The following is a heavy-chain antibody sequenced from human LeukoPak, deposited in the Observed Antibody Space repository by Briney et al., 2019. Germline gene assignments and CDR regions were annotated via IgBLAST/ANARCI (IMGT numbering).Heavy chain of an antibody. CDR1: GGSISSYY. CDR3: ARDNDSRDPPHFDY. J-gene: IGHJ4*02. CDR2: IYYTGST. V-gene: IGHV4-59*01. D-gene: IGHD3-16*01. Sequence: SETLSLTCTVSGGSISSYYWNWIRQPPGKGLEWIGYIYYTGSTNYNPSLKSRVTISVDTSKNQFSLKLSSVTAADTAVYYCARDNDSRDPPHFDYWGQGTLVTVSS.